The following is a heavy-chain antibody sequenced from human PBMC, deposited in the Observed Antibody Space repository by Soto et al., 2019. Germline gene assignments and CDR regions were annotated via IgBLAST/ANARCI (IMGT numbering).Heavy chain of an antibody. D-gene: IGHD3-16*01. V-gene: IGHV1-18*01. CDR3: ARAAYCFDVVLGRYGALDI. J-gene: IGHJ3*02. Sequence: QVQLLQSGPEVKKPGASVKVSCRAFGYRFTEFGISWVRQAPGQGLEWVGWSRADNSHPNYAQSIQGRVNVTTDTSSDTALRDLTSLTSADTSVYYCARAAYCFDVVLGRYGALDIWGQGTLVFVTS. CDR1: GYRFTEFG. CDR2: SRADNSHP.